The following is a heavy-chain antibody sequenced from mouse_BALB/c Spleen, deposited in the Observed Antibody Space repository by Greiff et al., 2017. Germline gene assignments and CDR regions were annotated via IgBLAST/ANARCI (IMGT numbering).Heavy chain of an antibody. CDR1: GFTFTDYY. CDR3: AREGKSYYAMDY. V-gene: IGHV7-3*02. Sequence: EVKVEESGGGLVQPGGSLRLSCATSGFTFTDYYMSWVRQPPGKALEWLGFIRNKANGYTTEYSASVKGRFTISRDNSQSILYLQMNTLRAEDSATYYCAREGKSYYAMDYWGQGTSVTVSS. J-gene: IGHJ4*01. CDR2: IRNKANGYTT.